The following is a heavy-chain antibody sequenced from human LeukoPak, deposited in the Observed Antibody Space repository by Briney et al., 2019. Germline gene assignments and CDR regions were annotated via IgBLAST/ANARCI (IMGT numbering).Heavy chain of an antibody. Sequence: GGSLRLSCAASGFTFSDYAMHWVRQAPGKGLEWVALISFDGGNKYYADSVKGRFTISRDNSKNTLYLQMNSLGADDTAVYYCGRGRKVRDYGGNYIDYWGQGTRVTVSS. CDR3: GRGRKVRDYGGNYIDY. CDR1: GFTFSDYA. V-gene: IGHV3-30*01. J-gene: IGHJ4*02. CDR2: ISFDGGNK. D-gene: IGHD4-23*01.